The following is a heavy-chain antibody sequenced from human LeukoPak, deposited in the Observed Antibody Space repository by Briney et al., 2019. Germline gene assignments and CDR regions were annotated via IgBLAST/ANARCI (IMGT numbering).Heavy chain of an antibody. CDR1: GYTFTSYY. D-gene: IGHD5-12*01. V-gene: IGHV1-46*01. CDR3: ARALGGYDTQYCFDY. J-gene: IGHJ4*02. Sequence: ASVKVSCKASGYTFTSYYMHWVRRAPGQGLEWMGIINPSGGSTSYAQKFQGRVTMTRDTSTSTVYMELSSLRSEDTAVYYCARALGGYDTQYCFDYWGQGTLVTVSS. CDR2: INPSGGST.